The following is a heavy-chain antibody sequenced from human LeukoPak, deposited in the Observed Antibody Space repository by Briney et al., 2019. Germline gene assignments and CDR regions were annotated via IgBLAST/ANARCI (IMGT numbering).Heavy chain of an antibody. CDR1: GGSISSGDSY. D-gene: IGHD3-22*01. Sequence: SQTLSLTCTVSGGSISSGDSYWSWIRQPPGRGLEWIGSIYYSGSTYYNPSLKSRVIISVDTSKNQFSLKLSSVTAADTAVYYCARAGQYYYDSAGYFPDYWGQGTLVTVSS. CDR2: IYYSGST. V-gene: IGHV4-30-4*01. CDR3: ARAGQYYYDSAGYFPDY. J-gene: IGHJ4*02.